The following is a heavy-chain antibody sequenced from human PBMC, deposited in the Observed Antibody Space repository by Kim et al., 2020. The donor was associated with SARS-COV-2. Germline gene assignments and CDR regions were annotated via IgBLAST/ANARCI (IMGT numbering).Heavy chain of an antibody. CDR1: GYTFTSYG. J-gene: IGHJ5*02. CDR3: ARGQRLGFGELLFSAMGFDP. V-gene: IGHV1-18*04. CDR2: ISAYNGNT. Sequence: ASVKVSCKASGYTFTSYGISWVRQAPGQGLEWMGWISAYNGNTNYAQKLQGRVTMTTDTSTSTAYMELRSLRSDDTAVYYCARGQRLGFGELLFSAMGFDPWGQGTLVTVSS. D-gene: IGHD3-10*01.